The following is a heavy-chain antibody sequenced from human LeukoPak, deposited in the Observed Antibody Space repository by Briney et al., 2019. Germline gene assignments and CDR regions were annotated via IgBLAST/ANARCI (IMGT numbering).Heavy chain of an antibody. CDR3: AREGNGYNYNDAFDI. V-gene: IGHV3-66*02. D-gene: IGHD5-24*01. Sequence: PGGSPRLSCAASGFTVSSNYMSWVRQAPGKGLEWVSVIYSGGSTYYADSVKGRFTISRDNSKNTLYLQMNSLRAEDTAVYYCAREGNGYNYNDAFDIWGQRTMVTVSS. CDR2: IYSGGST. J-gene: IGHJ3*02. CDR1: GFTVSSNY.